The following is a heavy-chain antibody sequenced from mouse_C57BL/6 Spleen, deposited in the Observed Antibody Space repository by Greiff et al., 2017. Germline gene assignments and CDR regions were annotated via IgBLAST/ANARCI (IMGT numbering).Heavy chain of an antibody. Sequence: EVKLVESGGGLVKPGGSLKLSCAASGFTFSSYAMSWVRQTPEKRLEWVATISAGGSYTYYPDNVKGRFTISRDNAKNNLYLQMSHLKSEDTAMYYCAREDWGFDYWGQGTTLTVSS. D-gene: IGHD4-1*01. V-gene: IGHV5-4*01. J-gene: IGHJ2*01. CDR3: AREDWGFDY. CDR2: ISAGGSYT. CDR1: GFTFSSYA.